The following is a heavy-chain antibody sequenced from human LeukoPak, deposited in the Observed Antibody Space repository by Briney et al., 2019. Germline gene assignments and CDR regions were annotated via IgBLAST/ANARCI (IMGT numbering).Heavy chain of an antibody. V-gene: IGHV3-64*01. D-gene: IGHD2-8*01. J-gene: IGHJ4*02. CDR1: GFTFSSYA. Sequence: GGSLRLSCAGSGFTFSSYAMHWVRQAPGKGLGYVSGISSNGGSTYHANSVKGRFTISRDNSKNTLYLQMGSLRAEDMAVYYCAREYCTNGVCYKRFDYWGQGTLVTVSS. CDR3: AREYCTNGVCYKRFDY. CDR2: ISSNGGST.